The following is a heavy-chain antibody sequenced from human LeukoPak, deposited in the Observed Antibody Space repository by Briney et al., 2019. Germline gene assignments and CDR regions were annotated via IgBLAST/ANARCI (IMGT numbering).Heavy chain of an antibody. J-gene: IGHJ4*02. V-gene: IGHV3-43*02. Sequence: PGGSLRLSCAASGFTFDRFAMHWVRQAQGQGLDWVSLISGDGFTTYYVDSVKGRFTMSRDNSKNSLYLQMKSLRTEDAALYYCGRDHVYGGADYWGQGTLVTVSS. D-gene: IGHD4-23*01. CDR3: GRDHVYGGADY. CDR2: ISGDGFTT. CDR1: GFTFDRFA.